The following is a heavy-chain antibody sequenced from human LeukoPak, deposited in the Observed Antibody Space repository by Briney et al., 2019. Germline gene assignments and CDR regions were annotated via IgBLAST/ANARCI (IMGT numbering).Heavy chain of an antibody. J-gene: IGHJ4*02. CDR1: GFTFSSYA. Sequence: GVSLRLSCAASGFTFSSYAMSWVRQAPGKGLEWVSAISGSGGSTYYADSVKGRFTISRDNSKNTLYLRMNSLRAEDTAVYYCAKGGMATIGGFDYWGQGTLVTVSS. V-gene: IGHV3-23*01. CDR2: ISGSGGST. CDR3: AKGGMATIGGFDY. D-gene: IGHD5-24*01.